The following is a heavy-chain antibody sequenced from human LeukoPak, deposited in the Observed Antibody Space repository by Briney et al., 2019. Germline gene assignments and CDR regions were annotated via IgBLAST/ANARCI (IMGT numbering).Heavy chain of an antibody. Sequence: GGSLRLSCAASGFTFSSDAMSWVRQAPGKGLEWVSAISGSGGSTYYADSVKGRFTISRDNAKNSLYLQMNSLRAEDTALYYCARERHHDTSGYPFWGQGTLVTVSS. CDR2: ISGSGGST. V-gene: IGHV3-23*01. CDR3: ARERHHDTSGYPF. CDR1: GFTFSSDA. D-gene: IGHD3-22*01. J-gene: IGHJ4*02.